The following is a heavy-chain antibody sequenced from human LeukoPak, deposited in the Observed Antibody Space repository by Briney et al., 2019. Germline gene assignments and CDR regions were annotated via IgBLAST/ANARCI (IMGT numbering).Heavy chain of an antibody. CDR2: ISWNSGSI. CDR1: GFTFDDYA. J-gene: IGHJ6*02. D-gene: IGHD3-3*01. CDR3: AKDIKGGDFWSGYSSYYYYGMDV. V-gene: IGHV3-9*01. Sequence: GRSLRLSCAASGFTFDDYAMHWVRQAPGKGLEWVSGISWNSGSICYADSVKGRFTISRDNAKNSLYLQMNSLRAEDTALYYCAKDIKGGDFWSGYSSYYYYGMDVWGQGTTVTVPS.